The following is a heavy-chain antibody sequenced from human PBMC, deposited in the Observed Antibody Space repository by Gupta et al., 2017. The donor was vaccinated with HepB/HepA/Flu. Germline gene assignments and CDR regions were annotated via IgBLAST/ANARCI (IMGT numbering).Heavy chain of an antibody. CDR1: GFIFSNFA. D-gene: IGHD2-2*02. CDR3: AKGYTTENGGSYDI. Sequence: LSCEGSGFIFSNFAMGWVRQSPGKGLDWVSHVFGDSVTTFYADSVKGRFTISRDNFRNTVYLQMNSLRVEDTAVYYCAKGYTTENGGSYDICGQGTVVTVSS. CDR2: VFGDSVTT. J-gene: IGHJ3*02. V-gene: IGHV3-23*01.